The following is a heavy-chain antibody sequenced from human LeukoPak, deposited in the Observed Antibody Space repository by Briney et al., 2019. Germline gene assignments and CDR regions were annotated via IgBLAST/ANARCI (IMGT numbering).Heavy chain of an antibody. V-gene: IGHV1-69*05. Sequence: SVKVSCKASGGTFSSYAISWVRQAPGQGLEWMGRITPIFGTANYAQKFQGRVTITTDESTSTAYMELSSLRSEDTAVYYCARAIRPPRAAAALVGGKTYYFDYWGQGTLVTVSS. CDR2: ITPIFGTA. D-gene: IGHD6-13*01. J-gene: IGHJ4*02. CDR3: ARAIRPPRAAAALVGGKTYYFDY. CDR1: GGTFSSYA.